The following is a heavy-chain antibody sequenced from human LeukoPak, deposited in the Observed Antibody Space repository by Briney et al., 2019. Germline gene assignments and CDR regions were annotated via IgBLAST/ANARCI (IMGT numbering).Heavy chain of an antibody. CDR3: ARDYVWGSYRFDHFDY. J-gene: IGHJ4*02. Sequence: GGSLRLSCAASGFTFSSYGMNWVRQAPGKGLEWVSYISSSSSTIYYADSVKGRFTISRDNAKNSLYLQMNSLRDEDTAVYYCARDYVWGSYRFDHFDYWGQGTLVTVSS. V-gene: IGHV3-48*02. CDR2: ISSSSSTI. CDR1: GFTFSSYG. D-gene: IGHD3-16*02.